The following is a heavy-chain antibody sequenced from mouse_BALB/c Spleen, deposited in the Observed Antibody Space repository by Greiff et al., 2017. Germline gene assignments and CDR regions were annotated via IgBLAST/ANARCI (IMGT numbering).Heavy chain of an antibody. V-gene: IGHV5-6*01. CDR2: ISSGGSYT. CDR1: GFTFSSYG. Sequence: EVKLQESGGDLVKPGGSLKLSCAASGFTFSSYGMSWVRQTPDKRLEWVATISSGGSYTYYPDSVKGRFTISRDNAKNTLYLQMSSLKSEDTAIYYCARIPAYYGNYFNWDGAMDYWGQGTSVTVSS. J-gene: IGHJ4*01. D-gene: IGHD2-10*01. CDR3: ARIPAYYGNYFNWDGAMDY.